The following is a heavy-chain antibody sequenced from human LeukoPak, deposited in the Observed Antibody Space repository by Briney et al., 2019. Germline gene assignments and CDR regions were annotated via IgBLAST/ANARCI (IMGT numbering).Heavy chain of an antibody. Sequence: GGSLRLSCAASGFTFSSYSMNWVRQAPGKGLEWVSSISSSSSYIYYADSVKGRFTISRDNDKNSLYLQMNSLRAEDTAVYYCARDKAGTTPYYYYSMDVWGKGTTVTVSS. V-gene: IGHV3-21*01. D-gene: IGHD1-14*01. CDR1: GFTFSSYS. CDR2: ISSSSSYI. J-gene: IGHJ6*03. CDR3: ARDKAGTTPYYYYSMDV.